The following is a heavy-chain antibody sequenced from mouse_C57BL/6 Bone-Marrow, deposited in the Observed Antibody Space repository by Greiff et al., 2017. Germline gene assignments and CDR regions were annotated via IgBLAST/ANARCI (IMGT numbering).Heavy chain of an antibody. V-gene: IGHV1-26*01. CDR3: ARLGDYDSDY. Sequence: EVQLQQSGPELVKPGASVKISCKASGYTFTDYYMNWVKQSHGKSLEWIGDINPNNGGTSYNQKFKGKATLTVDKSSSTAYMEHRSLTSEDSAVYYCARLGDYDSDYWGQGTTLTVSS. D-gene: IGHD2-4*01. J-gene: IGHJ2*01. CDR2: INPNNGGT. CDR1: GYTFTDYY.